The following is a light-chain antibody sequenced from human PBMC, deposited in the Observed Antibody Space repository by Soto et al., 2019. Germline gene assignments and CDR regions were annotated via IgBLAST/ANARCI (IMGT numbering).Light chain of an antibody. CDR1: QSVSNNY. CDR2: GSS. V-gene: IGKV3-20*01. CDR3: QQYGSSPPYT. Sequence: EVVLTQSPGTLSLSPGERATLSCRASQSVSNNYLAWYQQKPGQSPTLLIFGSSDRATGIPDRFSGSGSGTDFTLTISSLEPEDFALYYCQQYGSSPPYTFGQGTKLEIK. J-gene: IGKJ2*01.